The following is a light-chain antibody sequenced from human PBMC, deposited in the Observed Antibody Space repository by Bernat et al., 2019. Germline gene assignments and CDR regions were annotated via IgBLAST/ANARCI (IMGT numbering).Light chain of an antibody. V-gene: IGLV1-51*01. CDR3: GTWDSSLTAGV. CDR2: DNN. CDR1: GSNIGNNY. J-gene: IGLJ3*02. Sequence: QSVLTHPPSVSAAPGQKVTISCSGSGSNIGNNYASWYKQLPGTAPKLLIYDNNKRPSGIADRFSGSKSGTSATLGITGLQTGDEADYYCGTWDSSLTAGVFGGGTKLTVL.